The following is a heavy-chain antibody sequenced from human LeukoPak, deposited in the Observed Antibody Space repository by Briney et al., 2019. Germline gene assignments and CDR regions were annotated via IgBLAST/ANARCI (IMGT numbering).Heavy chain of an antibody. Sequence: GGSLRLSCAASGFTFNTYTMNWVRQAPGKGLEWVSSISSGSSATHYADSVKGRLTISRDNAKNSLYLRMDNLRAEDTAVYYCVRGDGRDYWGQGTLVTVSS. J-gene: IGHJ4*02. CDR2: ISSGSSAT. CDR1: GFTFNTYT. D-gene: IGHD5-24*01. CDR3: VRGDGRDY. V-gene: IGHV3-21*01.